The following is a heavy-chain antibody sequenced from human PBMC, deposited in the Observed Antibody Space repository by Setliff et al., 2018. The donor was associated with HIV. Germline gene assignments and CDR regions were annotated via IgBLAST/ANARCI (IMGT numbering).Heavy chain of an antibody. Sequence: PSETLSLTCAVYGGTLSGHYWSWIRQPPGQGLDWIGEIHPSGNTYYNPSLQSRVTISVDTSKNQFSLNLSSVTAAGTAVYYCARGLDSAKIHYWGQGTLVTVSS. J-gene: IGHJ4*02. CDR2: IHPSGNT. CDR3: ARGLDSAKIHY. V-gene: IGHV4-34*01. CDR1: GGTLSGHY. D-gene: IGHD6-25*01.